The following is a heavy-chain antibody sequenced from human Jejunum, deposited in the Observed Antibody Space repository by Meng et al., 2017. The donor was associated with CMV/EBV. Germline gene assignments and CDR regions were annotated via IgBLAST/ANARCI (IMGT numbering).Heavy chain of an antibody. CDR1: GFPINGYG. V-gene: IGHV3-33*01. J-gene: IGHJ4*02. D-gene: IGHD3-22*01. CDR3: ARDNDGSSHYSQFDY. Sequence: SGFPINGYGIHWVRQFPGKGLEWVAVLWYDGSRKYFADSVQGRFSISRDDSKNTVYLQMNSLRAEDTAVYYCARDNDGSSHYSQFDYWGQGTLVTVSS. CDR2: LWYDGSRK.